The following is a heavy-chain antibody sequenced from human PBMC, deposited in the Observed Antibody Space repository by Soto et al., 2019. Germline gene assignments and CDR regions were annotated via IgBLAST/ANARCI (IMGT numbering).Heavy chain of an antibody. CDR2: IYYSGST. D-gene: IGHD1-26*01. J-gene: IGHJ3*02. Sequence: QVQLQESGPGLVKPSETLSLTCTVSGGSISSYYWSWIRQPPGKGLEWIGYIYYSGSTNYNPSLKSRVTISVDTSKNQFSLKLSSVTAADTAVHYCARHPRWELLHRGAFDIWGQGTMVTVSS. V-gene: IGHV4-59*08. CDR1: GGSISSYY. CDR3: ARHPRWELLHRGAFDI.